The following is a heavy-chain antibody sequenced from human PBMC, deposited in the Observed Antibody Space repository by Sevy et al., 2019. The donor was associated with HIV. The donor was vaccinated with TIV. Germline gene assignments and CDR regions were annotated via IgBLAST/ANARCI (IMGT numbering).Heavy chain of an antibody. Sequence: GGSLRLSCAASGFTFSSYAMSWLRQAPGKGLEWVSVISCSGGLTYYADSVKGRFTLTRDNSKNTLYLQMNSLRAEATALYDCAKDGDGTSNYSYQMDVWGKGTTVTVSS. J-gene: IGHJ6*03. CDR2: ISCSGGLT. V-gene: IGHV3-23*01. CDR1: GFTFSSYA. CDR3: AKDGDGTSNYSYQMDV. D-gene: IGHD2-21*02.